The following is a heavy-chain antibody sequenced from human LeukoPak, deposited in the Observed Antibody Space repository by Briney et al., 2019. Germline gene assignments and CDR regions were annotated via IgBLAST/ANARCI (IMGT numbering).Heavy chain of an antibody. CDR1: GYTFTTYG. CDR2: ISAYNGNT. Sequence: ASVKVSCKASGYTFTTYGITWVRQAPGQGLEWMGWISAYNGNTNYAQKFQGRVTITRDTSASTAYMELSSLRSEDTAVYYCARGQVYYDFWSGYCSWGQGTLVTVSS. J-gene: IGHJ4*02. D-gene: IGHD3-3*01. CDR3: ARGQVYYDFWSGYCS. V-gene: IGHV1-18*01.